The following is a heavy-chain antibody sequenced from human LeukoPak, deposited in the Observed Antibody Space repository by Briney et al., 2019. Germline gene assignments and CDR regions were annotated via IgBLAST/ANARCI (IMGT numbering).Heavy chain of an antibody. Sequence: GGSLRLSCAASGFTFSTYSMNWVRQAPGKGLECVSSIGSCGAYIYLADSLKGRFTISRDNAKNSMYLQMSSLRAEDTAVYYCARYSSGFDYWGQGTLVTVSS. CDR1: GFTFSTYS. D-gene: IGHD3-22*01. V-gene: IGHV3-21*01. CDR3: ARYSSGFDY. CDR2: IGSCGAYI. J-gene: IGHJ4*02.